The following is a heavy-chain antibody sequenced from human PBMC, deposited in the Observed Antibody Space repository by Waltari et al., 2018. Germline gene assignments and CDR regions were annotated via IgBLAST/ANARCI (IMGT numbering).Heavy chain of an antibody. CDR1: GSIFSNYA. D-gene: IGHD5-18*01. CDR3: AKGIQLWGRGSWYFDD. CDR2: INTNTGNP. V-gene: IGHV7-4-1*02. Sequence: QVPLVHSGSELKKPRASVKVSCKASGSIFSNYAMTWVRQAPGQGLEWMGWINTNTGNPTYAQGFTGRFVFSLDTSVSTAYLQISSLKAEDTSVYYCAKGIQLWGRGSWYFDDWGQGTLVTVSS. J-gene: IGHJ4*02.